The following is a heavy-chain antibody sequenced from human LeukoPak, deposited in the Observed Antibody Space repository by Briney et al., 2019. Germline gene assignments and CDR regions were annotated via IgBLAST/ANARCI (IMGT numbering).Heavy chain of an antibody. CDR3: ARVDGDYVGNWFDP. D-gene: IGHD4-17*01. Sequence: GGSLRLSCAASGFTFSSYGMHWVRQAPGKGLEWVAYIQYDGSNEQYADSVKGRFSISRDSSKNILYLQMNSLRSEDTAVYYCARVDGDYVGNWFDPWGQGTLVTVSS. CDR2: IQYDGSNE. J-gene: IGHJ5*02. CDR1: GFTFSSYG. V-gene: IGHV3-30*02.